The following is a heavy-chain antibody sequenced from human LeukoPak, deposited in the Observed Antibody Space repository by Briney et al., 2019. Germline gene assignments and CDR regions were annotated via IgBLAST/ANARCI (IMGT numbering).Heavy chain of an antibody. D-gene: IGHD6-19*01. CDR1: GFTFSRYG. V-gene: IGHV3-30*18. CDR2: MSSDGGDI. CDR3: SKTIAVADPTDY. J-gene: IGHJ4*02. Sequence: GGSLRLSCAASGFTFSRYGMHWVRQAPGKGLEWLAVMSSDGGDIYYADSVKGRFTIFRDNSKNTLYLQMNSLRAEDTAVYYCSKTIAVADPTDYWGQGTLVTVSS.